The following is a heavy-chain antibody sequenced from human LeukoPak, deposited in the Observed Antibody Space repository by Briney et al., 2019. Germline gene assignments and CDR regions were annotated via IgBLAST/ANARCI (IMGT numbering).Heavy chain of an antibody. CDR1: GFTFSSYW. CDR2: INSDGRST. V-gene: IGHV3-74*01. D-gene: IGHD3-22*01. Sequence: PGGSLRLSCAASGFTFSSYWMHWVRQAPGKGLVWVSRINSDGRSTSYADSVKGRFTISRDNAKNTLYLQMNSLRAEDTAVYYCAREYYYDSSGYYPFDYWGQGTLVTVSS. J-gene: IGHJ4*02. CDR3: AREYYYDSSGYYPFDY.